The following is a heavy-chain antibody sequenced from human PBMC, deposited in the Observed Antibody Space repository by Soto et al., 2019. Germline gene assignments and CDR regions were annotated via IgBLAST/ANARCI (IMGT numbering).Heavy chain of an antibody. J-gene: IGHJ5*02. D-gene: IGHD3-10*01. CDR3: ARRERYYGSPGWSAP. CDR1: GGSISSFTYY. V-gene: IGHV4-39*01. Sequence: SETLSLTCSVSGGSISSFTYYWGWIRQPPGKGLEWIGTVYYNENTYYNPSLRSRVTITVDTAKNQFSLNLRSVTAADTAMYFCARRERYYGSPGWSAPWGPGTLVPVSS. CDR2: VYYNENT.